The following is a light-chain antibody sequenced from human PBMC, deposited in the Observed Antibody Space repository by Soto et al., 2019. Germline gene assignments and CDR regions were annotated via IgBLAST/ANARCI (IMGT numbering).Light chain of an antibody. J-gene: IGKJ1*01. V-gene: IGKV1-27*01. CDR2: AAS. Sequence: DIQMTQSPSSLSASVGDRVTITCRASQGISNYLAWYQQKPGKVPKLLIYAASTLQSGVPSRFSGSGSGTAFTLTISSLQPEDVATYYCQKYNSAPWTFCQGTTVAIK. CDR3: QKYNSAPWT. CDR1: QGISNY.